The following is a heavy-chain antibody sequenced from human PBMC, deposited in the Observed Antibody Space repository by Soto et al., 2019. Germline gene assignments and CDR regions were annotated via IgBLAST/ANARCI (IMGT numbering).Heavy chain of an antibody. D-gene: IGHD2-2*01. Sequence: EVQLVESGGGLVKPGGSLRLSCAASGFTFSSYSMNWVRQAPGKGLEWVSSISSSSSYIYYADSVKCRFTISRDNAYNSLYRQMNSRRAKDTAVYYCARVYCSGTSCYGGYYYYGMDVWGQGTTVTVSS. CDR1: GFTFSSYS. CDR2: ISSSSSYI. CDR3: ARVYCSGTSCYGGYYYYGMDV. V-gene: IGHV3-21*01. J-gene: IGHJ6*02.